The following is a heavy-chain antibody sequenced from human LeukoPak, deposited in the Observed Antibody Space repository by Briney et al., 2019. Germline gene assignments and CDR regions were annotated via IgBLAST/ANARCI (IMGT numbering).Heavy chain of an antibody. Sequence: GPSVKVSCKASGGTFSSYAISWVRQAPGQGLEWMGGIIPIFGTANYAQKFQGRVTITADESTSTAYMELSSLRSEDTAVYYCARGSGYSSSWEDAFDIWGQGTMVTVSS. D-gene: IGHD6-13*01. V-gene: IGHV1-69*13. CDR2: IIPIFGTA. J-gene: IGHJ3*02. CDR3: ARGSGYSSSWEDAFDI. CDR1: GGTFSSYA.